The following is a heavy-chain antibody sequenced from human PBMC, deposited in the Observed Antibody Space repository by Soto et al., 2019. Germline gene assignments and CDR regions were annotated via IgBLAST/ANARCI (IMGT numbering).Heavy chain of an antibody. CDR1: GFSFTSYW. J-gene: IGHJ5*02. CDR2: IYPGDSDT. CDR3: ARLGSSEQIAVAGIFWFDP. Sequence: PGESLKISCKGSGFSFTSYWIGWVRQMPGKGLEWMGIIYPGDSDTRYSPSFQGQVTITADKSISTAYLQRSSLKASDTAMYYCARLGSSEQIAVAGIFWFDPWGQGTLVTVSS. D-gene: IGHD6-19*01. V-gene: IGHV5-51*01.